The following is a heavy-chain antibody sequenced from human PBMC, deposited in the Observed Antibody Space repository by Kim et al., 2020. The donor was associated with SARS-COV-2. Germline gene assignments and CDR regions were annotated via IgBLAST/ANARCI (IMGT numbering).Heavy chain of an antibody. CDR2: ISGIGGST. Sequence: GGSLRLSCAASGFTFSSYAMSWVRQAQGKGLEWVSAISGIGGSTYYADSVKGRFTISRDNSKNTLYLQMNSLRAEDTAVYYCAKDLGRGNHGSGSYPAYYYWGQGTLVTVSS. CDR1: GFTFSSYA. J-gene: IGHJ4*02. D-gene: IGHD1-26*01. CDR3: AKDLGRGNHGSGSYPAYYY. V-gene: IGHV3-23*01.